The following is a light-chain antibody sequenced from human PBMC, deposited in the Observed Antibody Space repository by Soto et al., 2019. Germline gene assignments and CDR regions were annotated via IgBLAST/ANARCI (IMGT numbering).Light chain of an antibody. CDR1: QSINKW. V-gene: IGKV1-5*03. Sequence: DIQMTQSPSTLSASVGDRATISCRASQSINKWLAWFQQRPGEAPKVLIYGASTLERGVPSRFSGSGSGTEFTLTISSLQSDDFAAYYCQQYSTCPVTFGQGTRLEIK. J-gene: IGKJ5*01. CDR3: QQYSTCPVT. CDR2: GAS.